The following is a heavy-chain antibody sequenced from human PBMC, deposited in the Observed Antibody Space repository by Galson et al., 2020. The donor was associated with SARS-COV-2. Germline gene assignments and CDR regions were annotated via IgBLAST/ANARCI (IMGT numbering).Heavy chain of an antibody. CDR1: GVSISSSRYY. V-gene: IGHV4-39*01. J-gene: IGHJ6*02. D-gene: IGHD3-9*01. Sequence: PSQTLSLTCTVSGVSISSSRYYGAWSRQPPGKGLESLGRTYYMRSTYSNPSLKRRVTISVDPSKNQFSLKLSTVTAADTAVYYCARQGDILTGYQEDYYGMYVWGQGTTVTVSS. CDR3: ARQGDILTGYQEDYYGMYV. CDR2: TYYMRST.